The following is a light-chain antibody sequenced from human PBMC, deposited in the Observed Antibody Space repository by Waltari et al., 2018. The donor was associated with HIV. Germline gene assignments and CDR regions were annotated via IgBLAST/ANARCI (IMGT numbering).Light chain of an antibody. Sequence: EVVMTQSPVTLSVSPGERVTLSCRASQSIGTALAWYQQKPGQAPRLLIYGDSTRATGIPASFSGSGSGTDFTLTISSLQYEDFAVYYCQQYNSWPLTVGGGTRVELK. CDR1: QSIGTA. J-gene: IGKJ4*01. V-gene: IGKV3-15*01. CDR2: GDS. CDR3: QQYNSWPLT.